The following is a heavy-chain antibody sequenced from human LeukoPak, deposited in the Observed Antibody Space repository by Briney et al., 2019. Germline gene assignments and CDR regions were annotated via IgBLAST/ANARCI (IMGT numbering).Heavy chain of an antibody. J-gene: IGHJ4*02. CDR1: GFIFSSYN. CDR3: ARDNREQQLVPPTFDY. V-gene: IGHV3-30*03. D-gene: IGHD6-13*01. CDR2: ILYDGSKK. Sequence: GRSLRLSCAASGFIFSSYNMHWVRQAPGKGLEWVAAILYDGSKKYYADSVKGRFTISRDNSKNTLYLQMNSLRAEDTAVYYCARDNREQQLVPPTFDYWGQGTLVTVSS.